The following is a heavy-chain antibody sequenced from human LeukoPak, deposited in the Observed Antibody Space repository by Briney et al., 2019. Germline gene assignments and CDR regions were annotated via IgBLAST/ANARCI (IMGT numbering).Heavy chain of an antibody. CDR1: GYTFDNYD. CDR2: MTPNSGNT. D-gene: IGHD3-3*01. Sequence: ASVKVSCKTSGYTFDNYDINWVRKATGQGLGRMGWMTPNSGNTGYAQKFQGRVIMTTNTSLNAAYMELRGLRSEDTAIYYCARGAPVAIFGPGYDQYFEYGGQGTVVAVSS. J-gene: IGHJ4*02. V-gene: IGHV1-8*01. CDR3: ARGAPVAIFGPGYDQYFEY.